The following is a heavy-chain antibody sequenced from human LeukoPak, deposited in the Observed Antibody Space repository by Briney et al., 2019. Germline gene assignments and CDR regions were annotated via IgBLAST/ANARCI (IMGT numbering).Heavy chain of an antibody. D-gene: IGHD3-22*01. V-gene: IGHV4-59*12. CDR2: IYYSGST. CDR1: GGSISSYY. Sequence: SETLSLTCTVSGGSISSYYWSWIRQPPGKGLEWIGYIYYSGSTNYNPSLKSRVTISVDTSKNQFSLKLSSVTAADTAVYYCLDSSGYYADYWGQGTLVTVSS. J-gene: IGHJ4*02. CDR3: LDSSGYYADY.